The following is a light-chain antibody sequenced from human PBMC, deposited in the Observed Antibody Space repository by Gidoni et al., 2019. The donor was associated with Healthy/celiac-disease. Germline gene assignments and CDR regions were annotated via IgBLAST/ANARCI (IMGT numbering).Light chain of an antibody. Sequence: DVVKTQSPLSLPVTLGQPASISCRSSQSLAYSDGNTYLNWFQQRPGQSPRRLIYKVSNRDSGVPDRFSGSGSGTDFTLKISRVEAEDVGVYYCMQGTHWPPWTFGQGTKVEIK. CDR2: KVS. CDR1: QSLAYSDGNTY. CDR3: MQGTHWPPWT. V-gene: IGKV2-30*01. J-gene: IGKJ1*01.